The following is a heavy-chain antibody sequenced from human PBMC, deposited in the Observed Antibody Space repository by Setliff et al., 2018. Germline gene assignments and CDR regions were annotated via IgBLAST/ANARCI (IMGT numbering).Heavy chain of an antibody. J-gene: IGHJ4*02. Sequence: RLSCAASGFTFSSYAMSWVRQAPGKGLEWVSAISGSGGSTYYADSVKGRFTISRDNSKNTLYLQMNSLRAEDTAVYYCAKDSIAQYYYDSSGYFSFADYWGQGTLVTVSS. CDR3: AKDSIAQYYYDSSGYFSFADY. V-gene: IGHV3-23*01. CDR2: ISGSGGST. CDR1: GFTFSSYA. D-gene: IGHD3-22*01.